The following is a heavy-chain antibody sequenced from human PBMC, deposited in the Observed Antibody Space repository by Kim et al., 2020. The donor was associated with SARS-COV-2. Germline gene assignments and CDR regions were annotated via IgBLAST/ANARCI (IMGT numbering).Heavy chain of an antibody. CDR3: ARGRGRPDEYYYGSGSYPDY. J-gene: IGHJ4*02. V-gene: IGHV4-34*01. D-gene: IGHD3-10*01. CDR1: GGSFSGYY. Sequence: SETLSLTCAVYGGSFSGYYWSWIRQPPGKGLEWIGEINHSGSTNYNPSLKSRVTISVDTSKNQFSLKLSSVTAADTAVYYCARGRGRPDEYYYGSGSYPDYWGQGTLVTVSS. CDR2: INHSGST.